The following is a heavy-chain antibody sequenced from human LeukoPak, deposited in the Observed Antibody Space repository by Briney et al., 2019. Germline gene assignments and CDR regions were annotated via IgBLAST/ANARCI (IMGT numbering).Heavy chain of an antibody. CDR1: GGSISSYY. D-gene: IGHD6-19*01. Sequence: SETLSLTCTVSGGSISSYYWSWIRQPPGKGLEWIGYIYYSGSTNYNPSLKSRVTISVDTSKNQFSLKLSSVTAADTAVYYCARTGKYSSCWYVPSTPFDYWGQGTLVTVSS. CDR2: IYYSGST. V-gene: IGHV4-59*01. CDR3: ARTGKYSSCWYVPSTPFDY. J-gene: IGHJ4*02.